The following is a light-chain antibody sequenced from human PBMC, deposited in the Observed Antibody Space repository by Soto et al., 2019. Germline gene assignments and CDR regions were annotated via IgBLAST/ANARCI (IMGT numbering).Light chain of an antibody. CDR3: QHPGT. V-gene: IGKV3-20*01. CDR2: DTA. Sequence: VVLTQSPGTLSLSPGERATLSCRASQSLGRRYLAWYQQKPGQAPRLLIYDTADRASDIPGRFSGSGSGTDCSLTISRLVPEDSAVYYCQHPGTFGGGTKVEIK. J-gene: IGKJ4*02. CDR1: QSLGRRY.